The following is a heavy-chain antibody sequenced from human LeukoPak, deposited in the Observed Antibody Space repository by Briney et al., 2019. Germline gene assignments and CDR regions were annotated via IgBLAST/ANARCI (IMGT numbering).Heavy chain of an antibody. J-gene: IGHJ4*02. CDR2: IYHSGST. Sequence: SETLSLTCTVSGYSINSGYYWGWIRQPPGKGLEWIGSIYHSGSTYYNPSLKSRVTISVDTSKNQFSLKLSSVTAADTAVYYCARSPYLGALGYYFDYWGQGTLVTVSS. D-gene: IGHD3-16*01. CDR3: ARSPYLGALGYYFDY. V-gene: IGHV4-38-2*02. CDR1: GYSINSGYY.